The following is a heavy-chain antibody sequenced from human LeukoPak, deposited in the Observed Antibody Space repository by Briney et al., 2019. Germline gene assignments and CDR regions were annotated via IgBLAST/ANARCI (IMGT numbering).Heavy chain of an antibody. CDR3: AKDGEETGTTYYFDY. Sequence: ASVKVSCKASGYTFTSYYMHWVRQAPGQGLEWMGIINPSGGSTSYAQKFQGRVTMTRDMSTSTVYMELSSLRSEDTALYYCAKDGEETGTTYYFDYWGQGTLVTVSS. CDR1: GYTFTSYY. V-gene: IGHV1-46*01. J-gene: IGHJ4*02. D-gene: IGHD1-7*01. CDR2: INPSGGST.